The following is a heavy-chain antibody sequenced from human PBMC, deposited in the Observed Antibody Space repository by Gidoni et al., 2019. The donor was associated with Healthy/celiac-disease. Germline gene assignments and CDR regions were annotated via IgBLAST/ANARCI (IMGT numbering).Heavy chain of an antibody. J-gene: IGHJ4*02. D-gene: IGHD6-19*01. CDR1: GGSISSSSYY. V-gene: IGHV4-39*01. Sequence: QLQLQESGTGLVKPSETLSLTCPVSGGSISSSSYYWGWIRQPPGKGLEWIGSIYYSGSTYYNPSLKIRVTISVDTSKNQFSLKLSSVTAADTAVYYCARLGQIDYWGQGTLVTVSS. CDR3: ARLGQIDY. CDR2: IYYSGST.